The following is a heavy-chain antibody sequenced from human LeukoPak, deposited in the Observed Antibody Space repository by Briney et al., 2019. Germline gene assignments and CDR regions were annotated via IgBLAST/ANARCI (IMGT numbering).Heavy chain of an antibody. Sequence: SESLSLTCTVAGGSISSYYCSWVRQPPRNGLGWIGYIYDSGSTNYNPSLKSRVTISVDTSRNQFSLKLSSVTAADTAVYYCAREGGSPPGYSSGWYRFDYWGQGTLVTVSS. CDR3: AREGGSPPGYSSGWYRFDY. CDR2: IYDSGST. J-gene: IGHJ4*02. D-gene: IGHD6-19*01. V-gene: IGHV4-59*01. CDR1: GGSISSYY.